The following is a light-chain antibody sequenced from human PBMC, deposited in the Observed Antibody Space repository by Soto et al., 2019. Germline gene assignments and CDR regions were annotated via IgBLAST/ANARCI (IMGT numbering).Light chain of an antibody. J-gene: IGKJ1*01. CDR1: QTISSW. CDR3: QHYNSYSEA. Sequence: DRQMTQSPSALSGSVGDSVTSTSRASQTISSWLAWYQQKPGKAPKLLIYKASTLKSGVPSRFSGSGSGTEFTLTISSLQPDDFATYYCQHYNSYSEAFGQGTTVDIK. V-gene: IGKV1-5*03. CDR2: KAS.